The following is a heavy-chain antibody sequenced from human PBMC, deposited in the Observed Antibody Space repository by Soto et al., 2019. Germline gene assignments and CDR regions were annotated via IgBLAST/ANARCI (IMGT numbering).Heavy chain of an antibody. D-gene: IGHD2-21*02. Sequence: QVQLVQSGAEEKRRGASLKVSCKASGYTFTSYAMHWVRQAPGQRLEWMGWINAGNGNTKYSQKFQGRVTITRDTSASTAYMELSSLRSEDTAVYYCARSIVVVTALDYWGQGTLVTVSS. CDR1: GYTFTSYA. V-gene: IGHV1-3*05. J-gene: IGHJ4*02. CDR2: INAGNGNT. CDR3: ARSIVVVTALDY.